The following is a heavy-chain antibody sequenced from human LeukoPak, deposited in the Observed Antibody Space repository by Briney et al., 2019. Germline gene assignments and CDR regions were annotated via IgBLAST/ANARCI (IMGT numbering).Heavy chain of an antibody. V-gene: IGHV3-30*02. CDR2: IRYDGSNK. Sequence: GGSLRLSCAASGFTFSSYGMHWVRQAPGKGLEWVAFIRYDGSNKYYADSVKGRFTISRDNSKNTLYLQMNSLRAEDTAVYYCARGPPGNYYFDYWGQGTLVTVSS. CDR1: GFTFSSYG. D-gene: IGHD3-10*01. CDR3: ARGPPGNYYFDY. J-gene: IGHJ4*02.